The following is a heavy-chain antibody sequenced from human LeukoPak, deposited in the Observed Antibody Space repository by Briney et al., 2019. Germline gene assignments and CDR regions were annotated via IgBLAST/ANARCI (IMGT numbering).Heavy chain of an antibody. CDR2: IKSKTDGGTT. V-gene: IGHV3-15*01. CDR1: GFTFSNAW. CDR3: TTFSMIVVVIPD. Sequence: GGSLRLSCAVSGFTFSNAWMSWVRQAPGKGLEWVGRIKSKTDGGTTDYAAPVKGRFTISRDDSKNTLYLQMNSLKTEDTAAYYCTTFSMIVVVIPDWGQGTLVTVSS. J-gene: IGHJ4*02. D-gene: IGHD3-22*01.